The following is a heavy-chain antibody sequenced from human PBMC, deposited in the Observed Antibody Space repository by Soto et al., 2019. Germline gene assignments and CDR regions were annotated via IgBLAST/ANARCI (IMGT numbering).Heavy chain of an antibody. CDR1: GFTFSSYA. CDR2: ISGGTSST. Sequence: EVQLLESGGGLVQPGGSLRLSCAASGFTFSSYAMSWVRQAPGKGLEWVSAISGGTSSTYYADSVKGRFTISRDNSKNTRYLQMNSLRAEDAAVYYCAKERRAAGGTPTLNYWGQGTLDTVST. J-gene: IGHJ4*02. CDR3: AKERRAAGGTPTLNY. V-gene: IGHV3-23*01. D-gene: IGHD6-13*01.